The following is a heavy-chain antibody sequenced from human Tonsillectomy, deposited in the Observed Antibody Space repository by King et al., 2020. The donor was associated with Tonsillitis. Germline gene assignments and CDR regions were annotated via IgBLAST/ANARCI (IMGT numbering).Heavy chain of an antibody. D-gene: IGHD5-18*01. J-gene: IGHJ4*02. CDR3: ARVVGTAMALDY. CDR2: ISSSSSYT. V-gene: IGHV3-11*06. Sequence: QLVQSGGGLVKPGGSLRLSCAASGFTVSDYYMSWIRQAPGKGLEWVSYISSSSSYTNYADSVKGRFTISTDNAKNSLYLQMNSLRPEDTAVYYCARVVGTAMALDYWGQGTLVTVSS. CDR1: GFTVSDYY.